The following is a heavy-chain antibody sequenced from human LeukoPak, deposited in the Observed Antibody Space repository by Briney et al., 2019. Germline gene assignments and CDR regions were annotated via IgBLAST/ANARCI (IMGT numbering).Heavy chain of an antibody. CDR1: GFTFSSYE. CDR2: ISSGGDTI. V-gene: IGHV3-48*03. CDR3: ARDLYSSSWYAFDY. D-gene: IGHD6-13*01. Sequence: GGSLRLSCAASGFTFSSYEMNWVRQAPGEGLEWVSYISSGGDTIYYADSVKGRFTISRDNAKNSLYLQMNSLRAEDAAVYYCARDLYSSSWYAFDYWGQGTLVTVSS. J-gene: IGHJ4*02.